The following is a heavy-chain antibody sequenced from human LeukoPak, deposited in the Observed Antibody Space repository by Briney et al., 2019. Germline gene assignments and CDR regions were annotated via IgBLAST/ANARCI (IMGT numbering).Heavy chain of an antibody. Sequence: GGSLRLSCAASGFTFSHAWMSWVRQAPGKGLEWVGRIKSKTDGGATDFAAPVKGRFTISRDDSKNTLYLQMNSLKIEDTAVYYCTTEYRDSSGWYGAFDIWGQGTMVTVSS. CDR3: TTEYRDSSGWYGAFDI. CDR1: GFTFSHAW. CDR2: IKSKTDGGAT. J-gene: IGHJ3*02. V-gene: IGHV3-15*01. D-gene: IGHD6-19*01.